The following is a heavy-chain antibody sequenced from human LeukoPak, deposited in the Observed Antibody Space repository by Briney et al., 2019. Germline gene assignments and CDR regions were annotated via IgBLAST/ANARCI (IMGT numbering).Heavy chain of an antibody. D-gene: IGHD3-22*01. CDR3: ASQYDSSGYLVGFDY. CDR2: IYYNGIT. V-gene: IGHV4-39*01. Sequence: PSETLSLTCTVSDGSISSGSYYWGWLRHPPGKGLEWIGSIYYNGITYYNPSLKSRVTMSVDTSNNPFSLKLSSVTAADTAIYYCASQYDSSGYLVGFDYWGQGTLVTVSS. J-gene: IGHJ4*02. CDR1: DGSISSGSYY.